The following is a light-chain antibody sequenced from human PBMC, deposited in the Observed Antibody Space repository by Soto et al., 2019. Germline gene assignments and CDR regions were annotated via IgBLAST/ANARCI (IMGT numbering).Light chain of an antibody. J-gene: IGKJ1*01. CDR3: QQYSVYWT. CDR2: KAS. Sequence: DIQMTQSPSTLSASVGDRVTITCRASQSISSWLAWYQQKPGKAAKLLIYKASSLESGVPSRFSGSGSGKEFTLTINSLQPDDFATYYCQQYSVYWTFGQGTKV. CDR1: QSISSW. V-gene: IGKV1-5*03.